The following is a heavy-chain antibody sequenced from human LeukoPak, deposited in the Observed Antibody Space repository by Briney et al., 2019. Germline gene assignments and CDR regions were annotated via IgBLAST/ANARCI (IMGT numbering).Heavy chain of an antibody. V-gene: IGHV1-2*04. CDR2: INPNSGGT. Sequence: ASVKVSCKASGYTFTGYYMHWVRQAPGQGLEWMGWINPNSGGTNYAQKFQGWVTMTRDTSISTAYMELSRLRSDDTAVYYCARGDATGTSGDDYWGQGTLVTVSS. CDR1: GYTFTGYY. J-gene: IGHJ4*02. D-gene: IGHD1-1*01. CDR3: ARGDATGTSGDDY.